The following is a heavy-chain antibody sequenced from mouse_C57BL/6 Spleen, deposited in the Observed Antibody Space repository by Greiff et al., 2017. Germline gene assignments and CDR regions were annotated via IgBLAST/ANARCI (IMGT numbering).Heavy chain of an antibody. J-gene: IGHJ4*01. CDR2: INPNNGGT. CDR3: ARKEACYAMDY. D-gene: IGHD3-2*02. Sequence: VQLQQSGPELVKPGASVKIPCKASGYTFTDYNMDWVKQSHGKSLEWIGDINPNNGGTIYNQKFKGKATLTVDKSSSTAYMELRSLTSEDTAVYYCARKEACYAMDYWGQETSVTVSS. CDR1: GYTFTDYN. V-gene: IGHV1-18*01.